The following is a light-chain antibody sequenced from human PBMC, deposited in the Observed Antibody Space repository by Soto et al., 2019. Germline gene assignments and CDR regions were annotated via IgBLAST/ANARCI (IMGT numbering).Light chain of an antibody. V-gene: IGKV3-11*01. J-gene: IGKJ3*01. CDR2: DAY. CDR3: QHRNNRPFS. CDR1: QSFRGL. Sequence: EIVLTQSPGTLSLSPGERATLSCRASQSFRGLLAWYQQKPGQAPRLLIYDAYNRATGIPPRFSGSGSGTDFTLTISSLEPEDFAVYYCQHRNNRPFSFGPGTKVDI.